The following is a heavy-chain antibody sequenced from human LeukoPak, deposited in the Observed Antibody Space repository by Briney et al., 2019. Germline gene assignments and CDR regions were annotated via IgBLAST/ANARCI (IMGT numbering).Heavy chain of an antibody. CDR1: GGSISSYY. Sequence: SETLSLTCTVSGGSISSYYWNWIRQPPGKGLEWIGHISYSGSTNYNPSLKSRLTISVDTSKNQFSLKLSSVTAADTVIYYCARTPPIEPYYYVDVWGTGTTVTVSS. V-gene: IGHV4-59*08. J-gene: IGHJ6*03. D-gene: IGHD2-15*01. CDR3: ARTPPIEPYYYVDV. CDR2: ISYSGST.